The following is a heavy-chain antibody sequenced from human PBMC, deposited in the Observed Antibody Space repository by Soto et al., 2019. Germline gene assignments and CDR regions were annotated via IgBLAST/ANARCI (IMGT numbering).Heavy chain of an antibody. CDR3: ARAVRVRGVIILDAFDI. V-gene: IGHV6-1*01. J-gene: IGHJ3*02. Sequence: SQTLSLTCAISGDSVSSNSAAWNWIRQSPSRGLEWLGRTYYRSKWYNDYAVSVKSRITINPDTSKNQLSLQLNSVTPEDTAVYYCARAVRVRGVIILDAFDIWGQGTMVTVSS. D-gene: IGHD3-10*01. CDR1: GDSVSSNSAA. CDR2: TYYRSKWYN.